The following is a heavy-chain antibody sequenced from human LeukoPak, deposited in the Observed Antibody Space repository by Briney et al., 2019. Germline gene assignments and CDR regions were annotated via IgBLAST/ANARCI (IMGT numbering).Heavy chain of an antibody. CDR2: ISSSSSHI. D-gene: IGHD2/OR15-2a*01. Sequence: GGSLRLSCVVSGFTFTGYSMNWVRQAPGKGLEWVSSISSSSSHIFYADSVKGRFTIPRDNARNALDLQMNSLRAEDAAVYYCARSVMTGSTTRAFDMWGQGAMVTVSS. V-gene: IGHV3-21*01. CDR3: ARSVMTGSTTRAFDM. J-gene: IGHJ3*02. CDR1: GFTFTGYS.